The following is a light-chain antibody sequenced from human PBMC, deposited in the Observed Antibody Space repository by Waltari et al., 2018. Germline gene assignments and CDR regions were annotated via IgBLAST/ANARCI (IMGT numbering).Light chain of an antibody. Sequence: DIVMTQSPDSLAVSLGERATINCKSSQSVLYSSNNQNYLDWYQQKPGQPPKLLIYWASTRESGVPDRFIGSRSGTDFTLTISSLQAEDVAVYYCQQYYGNPRTFGQGTKLEIK. V-gene: IGKV4-1*01. CDR3: QQYYGNPRT. J-gene: IGKJ2*01. CDR2: WAS. CDR1: QSVLYSSNNQNY.